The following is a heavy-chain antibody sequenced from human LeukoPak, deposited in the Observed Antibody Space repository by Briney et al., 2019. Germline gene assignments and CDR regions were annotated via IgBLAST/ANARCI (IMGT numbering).Heavy chain of an antibody. V-gene: IGHV1-69*13. Sequence: SVKVSCKASGYTFTSYGISWVRQAPGQGLEWMGGIIPIFGTANYAQKFQGRVTITADESTSTAYMELSSLRSEDTAVYYCARRPRWSQYFQHWGQGTLVTVSS. J-gene: IGHJ1*01. CDR2: IIPIFGTA. CDR3: ARRPRWSQYFQH. CDR1: GYTFTSYG. D-gene: IGHD6-13*01.